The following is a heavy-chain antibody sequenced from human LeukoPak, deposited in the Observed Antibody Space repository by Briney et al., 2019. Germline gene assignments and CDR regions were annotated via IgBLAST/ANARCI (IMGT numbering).Heavy chain of an antibody. V-gene: IGHV1-2*02. D-gene: IGHD1-14*01. CDR2: INPNSGGT. CDR1: GYTFTGFY. J-gene: IGHJ2*01. Sequence: ASVKVSCKASGYTFTGFYIHWVRQAPGQGLEWMGWINPNSGGTNYAQKFQDRVTMTRDTSISTAYMELSSLRSDDTAIYYCARPLTTSGWYFNLWGRGTLVTVSS. CDR3: ARPLTTSGWYFNL.